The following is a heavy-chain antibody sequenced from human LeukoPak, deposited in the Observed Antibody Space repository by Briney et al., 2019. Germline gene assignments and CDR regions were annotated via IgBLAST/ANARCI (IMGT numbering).Heavy chain of an antibody. CDR3: AKVGSSSWYLTWFDP. J-gene: IGHJ5*02. CDR1: GFTFSSYA. D-gene: IGHD6-13*01. CDR2: ISGSGGST. V-gene: IGHV3-23*01. Sequence: PGGSLRLSCAASGFTFSSYAMSWVRQAPGKGLEWVSAISGSGGSTYYADSVKGRLTISRDNSKNTLYLQMNSLRAEDTAVYYCAKVGSSSWYLTWFDPWGQGTLVTVSS.